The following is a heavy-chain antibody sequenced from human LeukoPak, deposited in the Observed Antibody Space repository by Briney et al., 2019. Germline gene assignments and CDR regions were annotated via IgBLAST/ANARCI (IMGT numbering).Heavy chain of an antibody. Sequence: GGSLRLSCAASGFTFNNYAIHWVRQAPGKGLEWVALIWYDGSKKHYADSVKGRFTISRDNSKNTLYLQMDSLKDEDTAVYYCVRDPGVVTFYFDSWGQGTQVTVTS. CDR1: GFTFNNYA. V-gene: IGHV3-33*08. CDR2: IWYDGSKK. D-gene: IGHD2-21*02. J-gene: IGHJ4*02. CDR3: VRDPGVVTFYFDS.